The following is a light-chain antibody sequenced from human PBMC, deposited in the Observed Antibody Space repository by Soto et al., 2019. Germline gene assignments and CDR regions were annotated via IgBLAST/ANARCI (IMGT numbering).Light chain of an antibody. J-gene: IGLJ1*01. CDR1: SSDVGGYDY. CDR2: EVT. V-gene: IGLV2-8*01. Sequence: ALTQPPSASGSPGQSVTISCTGTSSDVGGYDYVSWYQQRPGKAPKLLIHEVTKRPSGVPDRFSGSKSGNTASLTVSGLQAEDEAEYYCCSYAGRTLYVFGTGTKVTVL. CDR3: CSYAGRTLYV.